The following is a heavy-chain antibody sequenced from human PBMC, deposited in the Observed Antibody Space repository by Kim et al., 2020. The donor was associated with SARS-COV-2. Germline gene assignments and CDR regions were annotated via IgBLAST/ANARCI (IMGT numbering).Heavy chain of an antibody. D-gene: IGHD5-12*01. V-gene: IGHV4-4*06. Sequence: NYNPSRKSRVTMSVDTSRNEFSLNLRSVTDADTAVYFCARDTSGYTEFDYWGQGTLVTVS. CDR3: ARDTSGYTEFDY. J-gene: IGHJ4*02.